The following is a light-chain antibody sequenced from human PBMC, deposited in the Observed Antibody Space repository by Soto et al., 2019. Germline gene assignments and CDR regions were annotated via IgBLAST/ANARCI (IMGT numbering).Light chain of an antibody. CDR2: GNS. V-gene: IGLV1-40*01. CDR3: QSYDSSLSAPYV. Sequence: QSVLTQPPSVSGAPGQRVTISCTGSSSNIGAGYDVHWYQQLPGTAPKLLIYGNSNRPSGVPDRFSGSKSGTSASLAITGLQAEDEPDYYCQSYDSSLSAPYVFGTGTKVTVL. CDR1: SSNIGAGYD. J-gene: IGLJ1*01.